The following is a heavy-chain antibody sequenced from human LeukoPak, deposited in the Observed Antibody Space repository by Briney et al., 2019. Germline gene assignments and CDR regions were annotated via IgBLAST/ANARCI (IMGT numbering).Heavy chain of an antibody. Sequence: SETLSLTCAVYGGSFSGYYWSWIRQPAGKGLEWIGRIYTSGSTNYNPSLKSRVTMSVDTSKNQFSLKLSSVTAADTAVYYCAGGSSGWHYGMDVWGQGTTVTVSS. D-gene: IGHD6-19*01. V-gene: IGHV4-59*10. CDR2: IYTSGST. CDR1: GGSFSGYY. J-gene: IGHJ6*02. CDR3: AGGSSGWHYGMDV.